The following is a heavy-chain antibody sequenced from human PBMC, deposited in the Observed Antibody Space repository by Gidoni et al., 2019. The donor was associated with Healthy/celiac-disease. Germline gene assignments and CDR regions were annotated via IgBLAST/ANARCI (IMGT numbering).Heavy chain of an antibody. CDR2: ISYDGSNE. Sequence: QVHLVESGGGVVQPGRSLRLSCAASGFTFSSYAMHWVRQAPGKGLEWVAVISYDGSNEYYADSVKGRFTISRDNSKNTLYLRMNSLRAEDTAVYYCARDDYGDYYLGGMDVWGPGTTVTVSS. CDR3: ARDDYGDYYLGGMDV. V-gene: IGHV3-30-3*01. J-gene: IGHJ6*02. CDR1: GFTFSSYA. D-gene: IGHD4-17*01.